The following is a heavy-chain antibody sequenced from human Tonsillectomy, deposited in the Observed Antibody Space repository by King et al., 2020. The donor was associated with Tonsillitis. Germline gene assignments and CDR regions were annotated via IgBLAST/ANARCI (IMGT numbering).Heavy chain of an antibody. J-gene: IGHJ4*02. Sequence: DVQLVESGGGVVQPGGSLRLSCAASGFTFDAYAMHWVRQAPGKGLEWVSLISGDGGSTDYADSVKGRFTISRDNSKNSLYLQMNSLRTEDIALYYCAKDMRPSSSWYRDHYFDYWGQGTLVTVSS. CDR1: GFTFDAYA. CDR2: ISGDGGST. CDR3: AKDMRPSSSWYRDHYFDY. V-gene: IGHV3-43*02. D-gene: IGHD6-13*01.